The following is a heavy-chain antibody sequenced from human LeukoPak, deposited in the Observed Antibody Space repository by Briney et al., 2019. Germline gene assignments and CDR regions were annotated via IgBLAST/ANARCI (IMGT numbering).Heavy chain of an antibody. CDR3: ARDLATIPLDY. V-gene: IGHV1-18*01. D-gene: IGHD5-12*01. J-gene: IGHJ4*02. CDR2: ISAYNGNT. Sequence: ASVKVSCKASGGTFSSYAISWVRQAPGQGLEWMGWISAYNGNTNYAQKLQGRVTMTTDTSTSTAYMELRSLRSDDTAVYYCARDLATIPLDYWGQGTLVTVSS. CDR1: GGTFSSYA.